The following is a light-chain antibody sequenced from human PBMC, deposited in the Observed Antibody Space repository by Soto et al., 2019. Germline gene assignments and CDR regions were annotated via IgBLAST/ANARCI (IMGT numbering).Light chain of an antibody. CDR3: QHYARLQSP. V-gene: IGKV1-33*01. CDR2: GAS. CDR1: QDITNY. Sequence: DIQLTQSPSSLSASVGDRVTITCQPSQDITNYLNWYQQKPGKAPRLLIAGASKLETGIPSRFSGSRSGTDYTFTIGSLQPEDIATYYCQHYARLQSPVGQGTKLEIK. J-gene: IGKJ2*01.